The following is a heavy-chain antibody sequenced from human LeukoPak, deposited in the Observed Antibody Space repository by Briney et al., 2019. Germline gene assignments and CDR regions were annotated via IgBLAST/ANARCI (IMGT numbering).Heavy chain of an antibody. J-gene: IGHJ6*03. CDR3: ARVDQSNYYYYMDV. CDR1: GGSISSYY. CDR2: IYYSGST. Sequence: SETLSLTCTVSGGSISSYYWSWIRQPPGKGLEWIGYIYYSGSTNYNPSLKSRVTISVDTSKNQFSLKLSSVTAADTVVYYCARVDQSNYYYYMDVWGKGTTVTISS. V-gene: IGHV4-59*01.